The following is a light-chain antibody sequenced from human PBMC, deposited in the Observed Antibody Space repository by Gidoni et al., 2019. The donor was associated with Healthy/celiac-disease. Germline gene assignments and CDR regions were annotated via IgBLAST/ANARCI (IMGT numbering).Light chain of an antibody. Sequence: ASASLGASVKLTCTLSSGHSSYAIAWHQQQPEKGPRYLMKLNSDGSHSKGDGIPDRFSGSSSGAERYLTISSLQSEDEADYYCQTWGTGIPVFGGGTKLTVL. V-gene: IGLV4-69*01. CDR2: LNSDGSH. CDR1: SGHSSYA. CDR3: QTWGTGIPV. J-gene: IGLJ3*02.